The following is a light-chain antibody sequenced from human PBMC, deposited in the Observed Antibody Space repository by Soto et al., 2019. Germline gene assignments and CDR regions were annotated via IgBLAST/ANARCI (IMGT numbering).Light chain of an antibody. CDR1: SSDVGSYNL. J-gene: IGLJ3*02. CDR3: CSYAGSNWV. Sequence: QSALTQPASVSGSPGQSITISCTGTSSDVGSYNLVSWYQQYPGKAPKVMIYEGTKRPSGVSNRFSGSKSGNTASLTISGLQAEDEADYYCCSYAGSNWVFGGGTKLTVL. V-gene: IGLV2-23*01. CDR2: EGT.